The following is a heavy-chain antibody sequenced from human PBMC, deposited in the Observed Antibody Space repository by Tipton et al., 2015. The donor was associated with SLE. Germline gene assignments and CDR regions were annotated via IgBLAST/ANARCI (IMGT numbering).Heavy chain of an antibody. V-gene: IGHV4-31*03. J-gene: IGHJ4*02. Sequence: TLSLTCTVSGGSISRGNYYWSWIRQYPGKGLEWIGYIHDSGNTYYNPSLRSRITISLDTSKNQFSLNLSSVTVADTAVYYCARDLGDRFDCWGQGTLVTVSS. CDR2: IHDSGNT. CDR3: ARDLGDRFDC. D-gene: IGHD2-21*01. CDR1: GGSISRGNYY.